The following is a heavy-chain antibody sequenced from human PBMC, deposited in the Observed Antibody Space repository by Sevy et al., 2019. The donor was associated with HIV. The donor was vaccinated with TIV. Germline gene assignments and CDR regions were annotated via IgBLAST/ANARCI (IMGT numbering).Heavy chain of an antibody. D-gene: IGHD2-15*01. CDR1: GGSFSGYY. Sequence: SETLSLTCAVYGGSFSGYYWSWIRQPPGKGLEWIGKINHSGSTNYNPSHKSRVTISVDTSKNQFSLKLSSVTAADTAVYYWASRLIVVVAAIGERYFDYWGQGTLVTVSS. CDR3: ASRLIVVVAAIGERYFDY. CDR2: INHSGST. V-gene: IGHV4-34*01. J-gene: IGHJ4*02.